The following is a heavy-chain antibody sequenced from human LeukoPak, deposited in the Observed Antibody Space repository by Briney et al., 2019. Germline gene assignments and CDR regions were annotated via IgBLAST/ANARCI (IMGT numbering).Heavy chain of an antibody. V-gene: IGHV3-23*01. CDR2: ISGSGGST. CDR1: GFSFSTYG. CDR3: ARAVAGMPGDY. D-gene: IGHD6-19*01. Sequence: GGSLRLSCAASGFSFSTYGMSWVRQAPGKGLEWVSAISGSGGSTNYADSVKGRFTISRDNSKNTLYLQMNSLRAEDTAVYYCARAVAGMPGDYWGQGTLVTVSS. J-gene: IGHJ4*02.